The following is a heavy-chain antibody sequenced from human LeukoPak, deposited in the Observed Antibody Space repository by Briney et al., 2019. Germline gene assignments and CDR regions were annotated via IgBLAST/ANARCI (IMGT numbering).Heavy chain of an antibody. Sequence: TGGSLRLSCAASGFTFSSYWMHWVRQAPGKGLVWVSRINSDGSSTSYADSVKGRFTISRDNAKNTLYLQMNSLRAEDTAVYYCARARGSGYCSGGSCYLVDYYYGMDVWGQGTTVTVSS. CDR1: GFTFSSYW. CDR2: INSDGSST. J-gene: IGHJ6*02. V-gene: IGHV3-74*01. D-gene: IGHD2-15*01. CDR3: ARARGSGYCSGGSCYLVDYYYGMDV.